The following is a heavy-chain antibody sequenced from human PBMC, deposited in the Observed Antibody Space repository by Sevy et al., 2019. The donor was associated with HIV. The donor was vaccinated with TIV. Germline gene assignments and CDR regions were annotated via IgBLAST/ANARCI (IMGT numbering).Heavy chain of an antibody. Sequence: GGSLRLSCAASGFTFSSHDMHWVRQATGKGLEWISSIGTVGDTYYIGSVKGRFTISREEAKKSFYLQMNNLGDDDTAVYYCARGQRLAPPWGFDLWGRGTLVTVSS. CDR2: IGTVGDT. CDR1: GFTFSSHD. D-gene: IGHD6-25*01. CDR3: ARGQRLAPPWGFDL. J-gene: IGHJ2*01. V-gene: IGHV3-13*01.